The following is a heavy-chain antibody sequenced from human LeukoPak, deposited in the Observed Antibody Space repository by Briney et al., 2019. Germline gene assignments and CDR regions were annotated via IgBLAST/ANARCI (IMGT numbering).Heavy chain of an antibody. D-gene: IGHD5-24*01. CDR1: GGSISSGSYY. J-gene: IGHJ4*02. CDR2: IYTSGST. CDR3: ARDLRWPIEY. V-gene: IGHV4-61*02. Sequence: PSETLSLTCTVSGGSISSGSYYWSWIRQPAGKGLEWIGRIYTSGSTNYNPSLKSRVTISVDTSTNQFSLKLSSVTAADTAVYYCARDLRWPIEYWGQGTLVTVSS.